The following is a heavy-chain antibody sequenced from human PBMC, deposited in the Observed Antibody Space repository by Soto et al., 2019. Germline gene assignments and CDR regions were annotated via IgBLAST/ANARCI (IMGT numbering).Heavy chain of an antibody. D-gene: IGHD2-2*01. CDR1: GFTFSRYG. CDR2: ISSSTSYV. V-gene: IGHV3-21*06. J-gene: IGHJ5*01. CDR3: ARDPSEGRVGNWFES. Sequence: PGGSLRLSCAASGFTFSRYGMNWLRQAPGKGLEWVASISSSTSYVYYADSAKGRFSTSRDNAKNILYLEMHALRTEDTAVYYCARDPSEGRVGNWFESWGQGTLVTVSS.